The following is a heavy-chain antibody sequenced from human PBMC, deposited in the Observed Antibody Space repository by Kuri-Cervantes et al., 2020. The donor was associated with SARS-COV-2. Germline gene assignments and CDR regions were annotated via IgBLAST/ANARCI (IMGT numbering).Heavy chain of an antibody. CDR3: ISRLRAGRLLFIDY. D-gene: IGHD2-2*01. CDR1: GFTFRSFG. J-gene: IGHJ4*02. Sequence: GGSLRLSCAASGFTFRSFGMHWVRQAPGKGLEWVAVTSYDDSDRYYAESVKGRFTISRDNSKNTLYLQMNSLRAEDTAVYYCISRLRAGRLLFIDYWGQGTLVTVSS. CDR2: TSYDDSDR. V-gene: IGHV3-30*03.